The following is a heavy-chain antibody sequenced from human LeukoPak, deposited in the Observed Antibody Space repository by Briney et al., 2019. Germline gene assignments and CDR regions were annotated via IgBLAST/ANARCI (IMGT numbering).Heavy chain of an antibody. CDR3: ARSLEGYCSGGSCPRGIDY. D-gene: IGHD2-15*01. V-gene: IGHV3-66*01. Sequence: GGSLRLSCAASGFTVSSNYMSWVRQAPGKGLEWVSVIYSGGSTYYADSVKGRFTISRDSSKNTLYLQMNSLRAEDTAVYYCARSLEGYCSGGSCPRGIDYWGQGTLVTVSS. CDR2: IYSGGST. J-gene: IGHJ4*02. CDR1: GFTVSSNY.